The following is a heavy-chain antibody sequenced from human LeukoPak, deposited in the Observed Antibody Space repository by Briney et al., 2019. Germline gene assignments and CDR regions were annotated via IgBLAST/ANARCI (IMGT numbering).Heavy chain of an antibody. V-gene: IGHV1-69*13. Sequence: SVKVSCKASGGTXSSYAISWVRQAPGQGLEWMGGIIPIFGTANYAQKFQGRVTITADESTSTAYMELSSLRSEDTAVYYCASGPPLYDILTGYPGLDYWGQGTLVTVSS. J-gene: IGHJ4*02. CDR1: GGTXSSYA. CDR2: IIPIFGTA. D-gene: IGHD3-9*01. CDR3: ASGPPLYDILTGYPGLDY.